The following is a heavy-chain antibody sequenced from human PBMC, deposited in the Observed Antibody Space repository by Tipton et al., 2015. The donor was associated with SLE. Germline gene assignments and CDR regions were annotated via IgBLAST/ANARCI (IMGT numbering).Heavy chain of an antibody. D-gene: IGHD3-3*01. Sequence: SLRLSCAASGFTFSSYSMNWVRQAPGKGLEWVSSISSSNSYIYYADSVKGRFTISRDNAKNSLYLQMNSLRAEDTAVYYCARVLTIYDFWRGDYYYGMDVWGQGTTVTVSS. V-gene: IGHV3-21*01. CDR1: GFTFSSYS. CDR2: ISSSNSYI. CDR3: ARVLTIYDFWRGDYYYGMDV. J-gene: IGHJ6*02.